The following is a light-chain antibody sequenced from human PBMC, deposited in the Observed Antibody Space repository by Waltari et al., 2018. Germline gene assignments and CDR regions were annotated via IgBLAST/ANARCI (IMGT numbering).Light chain of an antibody. CDR2: WAS. CDR3: HQYYSTPFT. J-gene: IGKJ2*01. Sequence: DIVMTQSPESLAVSLGERATINCQFSQSVLYSSNNKNQLAWYQQKPGQPPKLLLYWASTRESGVPDRFSGSGSETDFTLTISSLQAEDVAVYYCHQYYSTPFTFGQGTKLEIK. CDR1: QSVLYSSNNKNQ. V-gene: IGKV4-1*01.